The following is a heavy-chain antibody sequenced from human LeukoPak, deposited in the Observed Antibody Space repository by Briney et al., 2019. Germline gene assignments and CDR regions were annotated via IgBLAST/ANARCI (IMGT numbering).Heavy chain of an antibody. J-gene: IGHJ4*02. CDR1: GFTFSGYW. CDR2: INHSGST. CDR3: ARVVAAGTRGDY. D-gene: IGHD6-13*01. Sequence: GSLRLSCAVSGFTFSGYWMSWVSQPPGKGLEWIGEINHSGSTNYNPSLKSRVTISVDTSKNQFSLKLSSVTAADTAVYYCARVVAAGTRGDYWGQGTLVTVSS. V-gene: IGHV4-34*01.